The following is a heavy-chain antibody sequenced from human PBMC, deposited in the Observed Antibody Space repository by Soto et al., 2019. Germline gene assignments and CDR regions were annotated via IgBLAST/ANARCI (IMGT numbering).Heavy chain of an antibody. CDR3: ARDYGRSGSPGAFDI. J-gene: IGHJ3*02. D-gene: IGHD1-26*01. Sequence: SETLSLTCTVSGGSIISYYWSWIRQPPGKGLEWIGYIYYSGSTNYNPSLKSRVTISVDTSKNQFSLKLSSVTAADTAVYYCARDYGRSGSPGAFDIWGQGTMVTVSS. V-gene: IGHV4-59*01. CDR2: IYYSGST. CDR1: GGSIISYY.